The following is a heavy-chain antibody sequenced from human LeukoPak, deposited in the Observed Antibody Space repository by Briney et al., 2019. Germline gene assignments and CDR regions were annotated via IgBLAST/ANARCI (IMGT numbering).Heavy chain of an antibody. CDR1: GFTFSSYG. V-gene: IGHV3-30*03. D-gene: IGHD5-12*01. CDR3: ARDRSGFYSVDY. Sequence: GGSLRLSCAASGFTFSSYGMHWVRQAPGKGLEWVAVISYDGSNKYYADSVKGRFTISRDNSKTTLYLQMNSLRAEDTAVYYCARDRSGFYSVDYWGQGTLVTVSS. J-gene: IGHJ4*02. CDR2: ISYDGSNK.